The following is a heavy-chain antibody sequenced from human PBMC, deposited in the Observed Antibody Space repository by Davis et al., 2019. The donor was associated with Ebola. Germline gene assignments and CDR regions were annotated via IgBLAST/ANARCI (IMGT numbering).Heavy chain of an antibody. D-gene: IGHD2-15*01. V-gene: IGHV3-9*01. CDR2: ISWNSGNL. Sequence: PGGSLRLSCVASGFPFDDSAMHWARQVPGKGLEWVPGISWNSGNLGYADSVKGRFTTSRDNANYSLSLQMNSLRPEDTALYYFAKDGRGSTSWWYFDHWGQGIQVTVSS. CDR3: AKDGRGSTSWWYFDH. CDR1: GFPFDDSA. J-gene: IGHJ4*02.